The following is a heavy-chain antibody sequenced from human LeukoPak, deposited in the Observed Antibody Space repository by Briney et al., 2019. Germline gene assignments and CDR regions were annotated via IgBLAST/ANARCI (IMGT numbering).Heavy chain of an antibody. CDR1: GDSFSSNSAA. D-gene: IGHD6-19*01. J-gene: IGHJ2*01. V-gene: IGHV6-1*01. Sequence: SQTPSLTCAISGDSFSSNSAAWNWIRQSPSRGLEWLGRTYYRSKWYNDYAVSVKSRITINPDTSKNQFSLQLNSVTPEDTAVYYCARDPIAVAGLGWYFDLWGRGTLVTVSS. CDR3: ARDPIAVAGLGWYFDL. CDR2: TYYRSKWYN.